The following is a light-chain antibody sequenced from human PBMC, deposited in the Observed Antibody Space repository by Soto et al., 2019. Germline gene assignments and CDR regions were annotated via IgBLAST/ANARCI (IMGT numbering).Light chain of an antibody. V-gene: IGKV3-15*01. Sequence: EMVMTQSPATLSVSPGERVILSCRASRSVGTTLAWYQQKPGQAPRLLIYGASTRATGIPARVSGSGSGTDFTLTISSLQSEDFAVYYCQQYNNWPDMYTFGQGTKLEIK. CDR1: RSVGTT. CDR2: GAS. CDR3: QQYNNWPDMYT. J-gene: IGKJ2*01.